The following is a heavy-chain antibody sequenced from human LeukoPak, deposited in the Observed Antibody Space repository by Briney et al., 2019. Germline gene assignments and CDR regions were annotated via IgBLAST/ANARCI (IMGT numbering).Heavy chain of an antibody. V-gene: IGHV3-64*04. CDR2: ISSNGGST. D-gene: IGHD3-22*01. Sequence: PGGSLRLSCSASGFTFSSYAMHWVRQAPGKGLEYVSAISSNGGSTYYADSVKGRFTISRDNSKNTLYLQMNSLRAEDTAVYYCAPPISYYYDSSGPDFDYWGQGTLVTVSS. J-gene: IGHJ4*02. CDR1: GFTFSSYA. CDR3: APPISYYYDSSGPDFDY.